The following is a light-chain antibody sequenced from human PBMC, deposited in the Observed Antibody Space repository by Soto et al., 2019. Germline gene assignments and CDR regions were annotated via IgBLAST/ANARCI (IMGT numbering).Light chain of an antibody. CDR2: DAS. V-gene: IGKV3-11*01. CDR3: QQRSNWPLT. CDR1: QSVSSY. J-gene: IGKJ4*01. Sequence: EIVLTQSPVTLSLSPGERATLSCRASQSVSSYYLAWYQQKPGQAPRLLIYDASNRATGIPARFSGSGSGTDFTLTISSLEPEDFAVYYCQQRSNWPLTFGGGTKVDI.